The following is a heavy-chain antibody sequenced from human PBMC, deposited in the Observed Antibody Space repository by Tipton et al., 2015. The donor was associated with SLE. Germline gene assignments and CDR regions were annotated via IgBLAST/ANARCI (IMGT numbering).Heavy chain of an antibody. CDR3: AREGYCSSTSCFNDAFDI. CDR1: GFTFSSYA. J-gene: IGHJ3*02. Sequence: SLRLSCAASGFTFSSYAMHWVRQAPGKGLEWVAVISYDGSNKYYADSVKGRFTISRDNSKNTLYLQMNSLRAEDTAVYYCAREGYCSSTSCFNDAFDIWGQGTMVTVSS. V-gene: IGHV3-30-3*01. D-gene: IGHD2-2*01. CDR2: ISYDGSNK.